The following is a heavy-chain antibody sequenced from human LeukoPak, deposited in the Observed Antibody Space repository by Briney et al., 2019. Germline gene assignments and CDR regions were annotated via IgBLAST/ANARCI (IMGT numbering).Heavy chain of an antibody. CDR1: GYTFTGYY. V-gene: IGHV1-2*02. D-gene: IGHD3-3*01. J-gene: IGHJ4*02. CDR3: ARRYDFWSGYPTAFDY. Sequence: ASVTVSCKASGYTFTGYYMHWVRQAPGQGPEWMGFINPNSGGTSYAQKFQARVTMTRDTSISTAYMELSGLRSDDTAVYYCARRYDFWSGYPTAFDYWGQGTLVTVSP. CDR2: INPNSGGT.